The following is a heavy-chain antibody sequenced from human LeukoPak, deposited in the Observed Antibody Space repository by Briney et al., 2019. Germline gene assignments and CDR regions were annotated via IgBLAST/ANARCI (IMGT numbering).Heavy chain of an antibody. J-gene: IGHJ4*02. CDR3: AREPPYGDLALDY. Sequence: PGWSLRLSCAASGFTFSSYSMNWVRQAPGKGLEWVSYINSRSTSIHYADSVKGRFTISRDNAKNALYLLMNSLRDEDTAVYYCAREPPYGDLALDYWGQGTLVTVSS. V-gene: IGHV3-48*02. CDR2: INSRSTSI. CDR1: GFTFSSYS. D-gene: IGHD3-10*01.